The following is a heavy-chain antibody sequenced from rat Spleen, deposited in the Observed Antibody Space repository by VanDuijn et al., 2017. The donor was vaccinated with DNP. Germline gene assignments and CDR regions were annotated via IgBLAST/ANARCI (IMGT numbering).Heavy chain of an antibody. Sequence: EVQLVESGGGLVQPGRSLKLSCAASGFTFSDYYMAWVRQAPKKGLEWVASISYEGSSTYYGDSVKGRFTISRDNAKSTLYLQMNSLRSEDTATYYCARHVATVATYYFDYWGQGVMVTVSS. CDR1: GFTFSDYY. D-gene: IGHD1-3*01. V-gene: IGHV5-22*01. J-gene: IGHJ2*01. CDR3: ARHVATVATYYFDY. CDR2: ISYEGSST.